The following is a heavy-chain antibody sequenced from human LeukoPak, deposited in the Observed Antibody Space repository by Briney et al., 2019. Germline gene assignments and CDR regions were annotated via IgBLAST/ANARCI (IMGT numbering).Heavy chain of an antibody. Sequence: GGSLRLSCAVSGFTFSNHAMSWVRQAPGKGLEWVSAISGSGGNTFYAASVSGRFTISRDNSENTLHLQMNSLRVEDTAVYYCTRYYGQFDCWGQGTLVAVSS. CDR2: ISGSGGNT. CDR3: TRYYGQFDC. J-gene: IGHJ4*02. V-gene: IGHV3-23*01. CDR1: GFTFSNHA. D-gene: IGHD3-10*01.